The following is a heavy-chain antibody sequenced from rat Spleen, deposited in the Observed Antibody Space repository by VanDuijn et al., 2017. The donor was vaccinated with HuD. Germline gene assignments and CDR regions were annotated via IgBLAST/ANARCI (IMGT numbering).Heavy chain of an antibody. CDR3: ARETGYNSYWYFDF. Sequence: EVQLVDHGGALVPPGRSLKLSCAPSGFTFSIYGMAWVRQAPTKGLEWVASIGTGGGNTYYRDSVKGRFTISRDNAKNTLYLQMDSLTSEDTATYYCARETGYNSYWYFDFWGPGTMVTVSS. CDR1: GFTFSIYG. J-gene: IGHJ1*01. CDR2: IGTGGGNT. D-gene: IGHD4-1*01. V-gene: IGHV5S13*01.